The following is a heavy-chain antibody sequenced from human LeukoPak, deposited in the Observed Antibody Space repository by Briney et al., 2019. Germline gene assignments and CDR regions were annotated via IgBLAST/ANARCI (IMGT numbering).Heavy chain of an antibody. CDR1: GYPFTNHG. Sequence: ASVKVSCKTSGYPFTNHGVSWVRQAPGQGLEWMGWINANSGDTNYAQRFQGRLTMTTDTSTTTAYMELRSLSSDDTAVYYCARGWPIVIADYWGQRTLVTVSS. J-gene: IGHJ4*02. D-gene: IGHD2/OR15-2a*01. CDR2: INANSGDT. CDR3: ARGWPIVIADY. V-gene: IGHV1-18*01.